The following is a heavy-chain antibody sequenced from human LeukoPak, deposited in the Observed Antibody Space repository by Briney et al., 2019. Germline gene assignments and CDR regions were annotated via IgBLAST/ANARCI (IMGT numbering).Heavy chain of an antibody. CDR3: VRDVSGSSYGDY. CDR1: GFTFSSYW. Sequence: GGSLRLSCAASGFTFSSYWMNWVRQAPGKGLEWLANIRQDGNEKHYVGSVKGRFTMSRDNAKNSLYLQMNSLRAEDTAVYYCVRDVSGSSYGDYWGQGTLVTVSS. D-gene: IGHD5-18*01. V-gene: IGHV3-7*01. CDR2: IRQDGNEK. J-gene: IGHJ4*02.